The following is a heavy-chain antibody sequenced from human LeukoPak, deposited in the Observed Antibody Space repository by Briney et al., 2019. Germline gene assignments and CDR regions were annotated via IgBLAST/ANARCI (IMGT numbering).Heavy chain of an antibody. CDR1: GFTFSSYW. J-gene: IGHJ4*02. V-gene: IGHV3-7*01. Sequence: GGSLRLSCAASGFTFSSYWMSWVRQAPGKGLEWVANIKQDGSEKYYVDSVKGRFTISRDNAKNSLYLQMNSLRAEDTAVYYCARVSLNYYDSSGYHFDYWGQGTLVTVSS. D-gene: IGHD3-22*01. CDR2: IKQDGSEK. CDR3: ARVSLNYYDSSGYHFDY.